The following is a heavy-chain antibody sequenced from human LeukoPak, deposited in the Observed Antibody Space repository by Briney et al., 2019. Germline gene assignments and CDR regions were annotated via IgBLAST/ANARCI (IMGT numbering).Heavy chain of an antibody. CDR2: ISWNSGSI. Sequence: GGSLRLSCAASGFTFDDYAMHWVRQAPGKGLEWVSGISWNSGSIGYADFVKGRFTISRDNAKNSLYLQMNSLRAEDTALYYCAKDKRRYSSGWYYFDYWGQGTLVTVSS. CDR1: GFTFDDYA. CDR3: AKDKRRYSSGWYYFDY. J-gene: IGHJ4*02. D-gene: IGHD6-19*01. V-gene: IGHV3-9*01.